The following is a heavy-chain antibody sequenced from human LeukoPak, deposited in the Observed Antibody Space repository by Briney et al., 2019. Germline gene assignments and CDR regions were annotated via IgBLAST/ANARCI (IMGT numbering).Heavy chain of an antibody. D-gene: IGHD1-1*01. V-gene: IGHV4-39*07. CDR3: ARESPAAGWVGTGDY. CDR1: GGSISSSSYY. CDR2: IYYSGST. Sequence: PSETLSLTCTVSGGSISSSSYYWGWIRQPPGKGLEWNGSIYYSGSTYYNPSLKSRVTISVDTSKNQFSLKLSSVTAADTAVYYCARESPAAGWVGTGDYWGQGTLVTVSS. J-gene: IGHJ4*02.